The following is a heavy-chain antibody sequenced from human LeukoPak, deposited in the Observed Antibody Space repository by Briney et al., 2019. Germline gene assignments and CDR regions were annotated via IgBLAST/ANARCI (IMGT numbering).Heavy chain of an antibody. Sequence: ASVKVSCKASGYTFTSYGISWVRQAPGQGPEWMGWISAYNGNTNYAQKLQGRVTMTTDTSTSTAYMELRSLRSDDTAVYYCARKLINRNWFDPWGQGTLVTVSS. CDR3: ARKLINRNWFDP. J-gene: IGHJ5*02. CDR1: GYTFTSYG. D-gene: IGHD1-14*01. V-gene: IGHV1-18*01. CDR2: ISAYNGNT.